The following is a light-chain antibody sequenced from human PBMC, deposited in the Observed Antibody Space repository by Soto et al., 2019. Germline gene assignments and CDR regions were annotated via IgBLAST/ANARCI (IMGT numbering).Light chain of an antibody. CDR1: QGIIDY. J-gene: IGKJ1*01. Sequence: DIQMTQSPSSLSASVGDRVTITCRASQGIIDYVAWYQQKPGRAPKLLIYAASTLSSGVPSRFSGRGSGTDLPLTISSLQPEDVATYYCQKYITAPQTFGPGTKVEIK. CDR3: QKYITAPQT. CDR2: AAS. V-gene: IGKV1-27*01.